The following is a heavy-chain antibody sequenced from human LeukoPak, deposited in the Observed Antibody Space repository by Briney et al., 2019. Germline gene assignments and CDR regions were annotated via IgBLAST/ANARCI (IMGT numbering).Heavy chain of an antibody. CDR1: GGFISSYY. D-gene: IGHD6-6*01. CDR3: ARLDSSFDAFDI. Sequence: SETLSLTCTVSGGFISSYYWSWIRQPPGKGLEWIGYIYYSGSTNYNPSLKSRVTISVDTSKNQFSLKLSSVTAADTAVYYCARLDSSFDAFDIWGQGTMVTVSS. V-gene: IGHV4-59*08. J-gene: IGHJ3*02. CDR2: IYYSGST.